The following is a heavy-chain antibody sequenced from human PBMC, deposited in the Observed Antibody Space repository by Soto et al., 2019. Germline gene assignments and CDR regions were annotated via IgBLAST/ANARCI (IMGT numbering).Heavy chain of an antibody. J-gene: IGHJ4*02. D-gene: IGHD2-21*02. V-gene: IGHV3-23*01. CDR1: GFTFSSYA. CDR2: ITDSGGST. Sequence: EAQLLESGGGLVQPGGSLRLSCAASGFTFSSYAMTWVRQAPGKGLDWVSSITDSGGSTYYADSVKGRFTISRDNSKNTMYLHVNSLRAEYTAVYYWAPVSCGGDGYDYWGQGTLVTISS. CDR3: APVSCGGDGYDY.